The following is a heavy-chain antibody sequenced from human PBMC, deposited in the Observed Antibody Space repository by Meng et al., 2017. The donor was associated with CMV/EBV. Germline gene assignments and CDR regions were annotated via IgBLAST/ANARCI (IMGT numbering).Heavy chain of an antibody. Sequence: GGSLRLSCAASGFTFSSYSMNWVRQAPGKGLEWVSSISSRSSYIYYADSVKGRFTISRDNAKNSLYLQMNSLRAEDTAVYYCARRYLRDIVVVTHYYYGMDVWGQGTTVTVSS. V-gene: IGHV3-21*01. CDR1: GFTFSSYS. CDR3: ARRYLRDIVVVTHYYYGMDV. D-gene: IGHD2-2*01. J-gene: IGHJ6*02. CDR2: ISSRSSYI.